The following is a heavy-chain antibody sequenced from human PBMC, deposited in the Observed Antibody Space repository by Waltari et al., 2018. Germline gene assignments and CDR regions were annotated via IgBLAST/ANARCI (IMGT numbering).Heavy chain of an antibody. CDR1: GYSFTSYW. Sequence: EVQLVQSGAEVKKPGESLKISCKGSGYSFTSYWNGWVRQMPGKGLEWMWIIYPGDSDTRYSPSFQGQVTISADKSISTAYLQWSSLKASDTAMYYCASGYYYGSGSYYFFDYWGQGTLVTVSS. J-gene: IGHJ4*02. V-gene: IGHV5-51*01. CDR2: IYPGDSDT. CDR3: ASGYYYGSGSYYFFDY. D-gene: IGHD3-10*01.